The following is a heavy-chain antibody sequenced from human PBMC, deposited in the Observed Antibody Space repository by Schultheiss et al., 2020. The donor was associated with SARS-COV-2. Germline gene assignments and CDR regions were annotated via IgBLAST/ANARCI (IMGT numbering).Heavy chain of an antibody. V-gene: IGHV4-61*01. D-gene: IGHD2/OR15-2a*01. CDR1: GGSISSGSYY. CDR3: ARVLSPYFYFNL. Sequence: SETLSLTCTVSGGSISSGSYYWNWIRQTPGKGLEWIGFVHNSGSTNYNPSLKSRVTMSIDASKTQFSLHLASVTAADTAVYYCARVLSPYFYFNLWGRGALVTVSS. J-gene: IGHJ2*01. CDR2: VHNSGST.